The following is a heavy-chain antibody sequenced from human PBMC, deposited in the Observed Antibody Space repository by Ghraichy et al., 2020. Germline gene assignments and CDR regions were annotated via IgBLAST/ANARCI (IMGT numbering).Heavy chain of an antibody. V-gene: IGHV4-61*01. CDR1: GGSVSSGSYY. J-gene: IGHJ6*02. CDR3: ARVRFGDSDWVPYYYGMDV. D-gene: IGHD3-3*01. CDR2: IYYSGST. Sequence: SETLSLTCTVSGGSVSSGSYYWSWIRQPPGKGLEWIGYIYYSGSTNYNPSLKSRVTISVDTSKNQFSLKLGSVTAADTAVYYCARVRFGDSDWVPYYYGMDVWGQGTTVTVSS.